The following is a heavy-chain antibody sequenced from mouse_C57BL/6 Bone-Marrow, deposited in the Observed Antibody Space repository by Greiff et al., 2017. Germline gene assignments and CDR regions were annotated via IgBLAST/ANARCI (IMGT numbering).Heavy chain of an antibody. CDR2: IWWDDDK. D-gene: IGHD1-1*01. V-gene: IGHV8-8*01. CDR3: ARMSYYYGSPLDY. CDR1: GFSLSTFGMG. J-gene: IGHJ2*01. Sequence: QVTLKESGPGILQPSQTLSLTCSFSGFSLSTFGMGVGWIRQPSGKGLEWLAHIWWDDDKYYNPALKSPLTISKDTSKNQVFLKIANVDTADTATYYCARMSYYYGSPLDYWGQGTTLTVSS.